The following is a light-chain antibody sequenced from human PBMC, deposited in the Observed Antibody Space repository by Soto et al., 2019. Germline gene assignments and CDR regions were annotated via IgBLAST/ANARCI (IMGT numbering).Light chain of an antibody. CDR2: GAS. CDR1: QSVSSN. V-gene: IGKV3-15*01. CDR3: QQYNNWPPWT. J-gene: IGKJ1*01. Sequence: EIVMTQSPATLSVSPGERATLSCRASQSVSSNLAWYQQKPGQAPRLLIYGASTRATDIPDRFSGSGSGTESTLTLSSLKSEDFAVYYCQQYNNWPPWTFGQETKVEIK.